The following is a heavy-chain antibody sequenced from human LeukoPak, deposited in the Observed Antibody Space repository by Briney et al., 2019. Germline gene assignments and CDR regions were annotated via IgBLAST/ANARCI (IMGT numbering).Heavy chain of an antibody. J-gene: IGHJ3*02. CDR1: GFTFSSFA. Sequence: PGGSLRLSCAASGFTFSSFAMSWVRQAPGKGLEWVAAISTKVYITYYADSVKGRFTISRDNSKDTLYLQMNSLRAEDTAVYYCARLGTDPDAFDIWGQGTMVTVSS. V-gene: IGHV3-23*01. CDR3: ARLGTDPDAFDI. D-gene: IGHD1-14*01. CDR2: ISTKVYIT.